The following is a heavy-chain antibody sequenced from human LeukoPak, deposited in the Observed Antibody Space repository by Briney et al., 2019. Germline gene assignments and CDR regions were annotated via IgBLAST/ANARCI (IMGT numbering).Heavy chain of an antibody. J-gene: IGHJ3*02. CDR3: ARNLRWHDAFDI. D-gene: IGHD4-23*01. CDR2: IYYSGST. Sequence: SETLSPTCTVSGGSISSGGYYWSWIRQPPGKGLEWIGYIYYSGSTYYNPSLKSRVSISVDTSKNQFSLKLNSVTAADTAVYYCARNLRWHDAFDIWGQGTMVTVSS. CDR1: GGSISSGGYY. V-gene: IGHV4-30-4*01.